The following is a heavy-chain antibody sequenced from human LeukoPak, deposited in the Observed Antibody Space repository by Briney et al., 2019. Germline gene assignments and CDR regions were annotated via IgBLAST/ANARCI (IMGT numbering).Heavy chain of an antibody. V-gene: IGHV3-23*01. Sequence: GGSLRLSCAASGXTFSSYGMSWVRQAPGKGLEWVSGISGSGGSTYYVDSVKGRLTISRDNSKNTLYLQMNSLRAEDTAVYYCAKAYYYDSSAYYSGRLLYFQHWGQGTLVTVSS. CDR3: AKAYYYDSSAYYSGRLLYFQH. D-gene: IGHD3-22*01. CDR1: GXTFSSYG. J-gene: IGHJ1*01. CDR2: ISGSGGST.